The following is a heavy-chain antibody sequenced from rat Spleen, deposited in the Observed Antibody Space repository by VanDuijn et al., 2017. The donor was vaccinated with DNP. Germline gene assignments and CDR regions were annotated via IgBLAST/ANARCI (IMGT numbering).Heavy chain of an antibody. V-gene: IGHV5-25*01. Sequence: EMQLVESGGGLVQPGRSMKLSCAASGFTFSNSDMAWVRQAPTKGLEWVASISTSGGSTYYRDSVKGRFTISRDNAKSTLYLQMDSLRSEDTATYYCATGVPFDYWGQGVMVTVSS. CDR2: ISTSGGST. J-gene: IGHJ2*01. CDR3: ATGVPFDY. CDR1: GFTFSNSD.